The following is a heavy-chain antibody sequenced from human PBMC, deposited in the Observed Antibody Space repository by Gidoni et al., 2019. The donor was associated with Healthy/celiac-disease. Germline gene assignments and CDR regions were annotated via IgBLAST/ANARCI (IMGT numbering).Heavy chain of an antibody. V-gene: IGHV2-26*01. Sequence: QVTLKESGPVLVKPTETLTLTCTVSGFSLSTARMGVSWIRQPPGKALEWLAHIFSNDEKSYSTSLKSRLTISKDTSKSQVVLTMTNMDPVDTATYYCARSLVTIFGVVISYWFDPWGQGTLVTVSS. CDR3: ARSLVTIFGVVISYWFDP. J-gene: IGHJ5*02. CDR2: IFSNDEK. CDR1: GFSLSTARMG. D-gene: IGHD3-3*01.